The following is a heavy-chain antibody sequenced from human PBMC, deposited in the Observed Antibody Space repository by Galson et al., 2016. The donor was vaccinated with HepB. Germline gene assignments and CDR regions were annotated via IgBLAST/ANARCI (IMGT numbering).Heavy chain of an antibody. V-gene: IGHV5-51*01. CDR2: IYPGDSDT. Sequence: QSGAEVKKPGESLKISCEGSGYSFTSYWIGWVRQMPGKGLEWTGTIYPGDSDTRYSPSSQGQVTISADKSISAAHLQWNSLKASDTAIYYCARRSSDAFDIWGQGTMVTVSS. J-gene: IGHJ3*02. CDR3: ARRSSDAFDI. CDR1: GYSFTSYW. D-gene: IGHD3-10*01.